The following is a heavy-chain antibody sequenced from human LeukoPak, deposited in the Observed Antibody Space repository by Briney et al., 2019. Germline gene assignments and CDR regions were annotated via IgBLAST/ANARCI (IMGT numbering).Heavy chain of an antibody. CDR3: AKGGVLWFGELSYFDY. Sequence: GGSLRLSCAASGFTFSSYAMSWVRQAPGKGLEWVSAISGSGASTYYADSVKGRFTISRDNSKNTLYLQMNSLRAEDTAVYYCAKGGVLWFGELSYFDYWGQGTRVTVSS. D-gene: IGHD3-10*01. CDR2: ISGSGAST. CDR1: GFTFSSYA. V-gene: IGHV3-23*01. J-gene: IGHJ4*02.